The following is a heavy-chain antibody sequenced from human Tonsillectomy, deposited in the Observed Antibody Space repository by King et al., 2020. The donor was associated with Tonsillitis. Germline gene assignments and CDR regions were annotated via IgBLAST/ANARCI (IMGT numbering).Heavy chain of an antibody. CDR1: GFTFSNVW. J-gene: IGHJ4*02. Sequence: VQLVESGGGLVKPGGSLRLSCAASGFTFSNVWMSWVRQAPGKGLEWVGRIKSKTEGGTTDYAAPVKGRFTISRDHSKNTLYLQMNSLKTEDTAVYYCTPPSNPTAIGYWGQGTPVTVSS. V-gene: IGHV3-15*01. D-gene: IGHD4-11*01. CDR2: IKSKTEGGTT. CDR3: TPPSNPTAIGY.